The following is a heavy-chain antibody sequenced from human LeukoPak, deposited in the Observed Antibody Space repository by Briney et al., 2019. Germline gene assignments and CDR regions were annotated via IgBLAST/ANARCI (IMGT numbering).Heavy chain of an antibody. Sequence: ASVKVSCKASGYTFTSYDINWVRQATGQGLEWMGWMNPNSGNTGYAQKFQGRVTMTRNTSISTVYMELSSLRSEDTAVYYCARGPAVLRFLEWLTGMDVWGQGTTVTVSS. V-gene: IGHV1-8*01. CDR1: GYTFTSYD. CDR2: MNPNSGNT. CDR3: ARGPAVLRFLEWLTGMDV. J-gene: IGHJ6*02. D-gene: IGHD3-3*01.